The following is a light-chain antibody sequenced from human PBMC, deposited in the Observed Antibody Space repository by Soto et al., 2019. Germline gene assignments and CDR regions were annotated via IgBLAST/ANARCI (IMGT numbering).Light chain of an antibody. J-gene: IGLJ2*01. CDR2: GTR. Sequence: QPVLTQPPSVSGAPGQRVTISCTGSSSNIGAGYDVHWYQQLPGTAPKLLIYGTRNRPSGVPDRFSASKSGTSASLAITGLQAEDEADYYCQSYDSALSGFVVFGGGTKLTVL. CDR3: QSYDSALSGFVV. V-gene: IGLV1-40*01. CDR1: SSNIGAGYD.